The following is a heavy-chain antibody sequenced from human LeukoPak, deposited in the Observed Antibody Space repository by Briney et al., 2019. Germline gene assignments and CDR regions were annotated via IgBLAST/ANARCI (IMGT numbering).Heavy chain of an antibody. CDR2: INSDGSST. CDR1: GFTFSSYW. J-gene: IGHJ4*02. V-gene: IGHV3-74*01. Sequence: GGSLRLSCAACGFTFSSYWMHWVRQAPGKGLVWVSRINSDGSSTSYADSVKGRFTISRDNAKNTLYLQMNSLRAEDTAVYYCAKESDILSGPLDYWGQGTLVTVSS. D-gene: IGHD3-9*01. CDR3: AKESDILSGPLDY.